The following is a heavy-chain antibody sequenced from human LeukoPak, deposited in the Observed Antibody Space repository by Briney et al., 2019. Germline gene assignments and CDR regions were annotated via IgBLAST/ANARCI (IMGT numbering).Heavy chain of an antibody. J-gene: IGHJ6*02. D-gene: IGHD2-15*01. CDR2: IFYSGST. Sequence: SETLSLTCTVSGGSIISSSYYWGWIRQPPGKGLEWIGSIFYSGSTYYSPSLTSRVTISLDTSKNQFSLKVRSVTAADTAVYYCARDYFSCSGGSCYWQFRLDRKRDYYYYYGMDVWGQGTTVTVSS. CDR3: ARDYFSCSGGSCYWQFRLDRKRDYYYYYGMDV. CDR1: GGSIISSSYY. V-gene: IGHV4-39*07.